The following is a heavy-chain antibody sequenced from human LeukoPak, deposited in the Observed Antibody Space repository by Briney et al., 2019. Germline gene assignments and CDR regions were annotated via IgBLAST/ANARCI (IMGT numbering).Heavy chain of an antibody. D-gene: IGHD6-19*01. CDR1: GGSFSGYY. CDR3: ARRARQWLANWFDP. V-gene: IGHV4-34*01. CDR2: INHSGST. J-gene: IGHJ5*02. Sequence: SETLSLTCAVYGGSFSGYYWSWIRQPPGKGLEWIGEINHSGSTNYNPSLKSRVTISVDTSKNQFSLKLSSVTAADTAVYYCARRARQWLANWFDPWGQGTLVTISS.